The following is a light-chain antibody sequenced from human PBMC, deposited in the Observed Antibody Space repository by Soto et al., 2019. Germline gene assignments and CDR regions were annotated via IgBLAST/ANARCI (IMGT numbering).Light chain of an antibody. V-gene: IGKV1-39*01. CDR3: QQSYNTPWT. CDR1: QSISRN. Sequence: ETQMTQSPSSLSASVGNRVTITCRASQSISRNSNWYQQKPGKAPKLLIYAASSMQSGIPSRFSGSGSGTDFTLTISSLQPEDFATYYCQQSYNTPWTFGQGTKVEIK. J-gene: IGKJ1*01. CDR2: AAS.